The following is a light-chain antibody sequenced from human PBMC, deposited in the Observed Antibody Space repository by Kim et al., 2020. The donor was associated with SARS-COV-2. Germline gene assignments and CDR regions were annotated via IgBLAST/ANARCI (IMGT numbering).Light chain of an antibody. CDR2: DVS. CDR1: SGDVGGYNY. J-gene: IGLJ1*01. V-gene: IGLV2-11*01. CDR3: CSYAGSYV. Sequence: PAQSVTISSTGTSGDVGGYNYVSWYQQPPGKAPKLMIYDVSKRPSGVPDRFSGSKAGNTASLTISGLQAEDEADYYCCSYAGSYVFGTGTKVTVL.